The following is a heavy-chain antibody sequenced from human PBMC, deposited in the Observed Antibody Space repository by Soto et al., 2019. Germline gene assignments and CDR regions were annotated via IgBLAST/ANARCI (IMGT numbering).Heavy chain of an antibody. Sequence: SETLSLTCAFYGGSFSGYYWSWIRQPPGKGLEWIGEINHSGSTNYNPSLKSRVTISVDTSKNQFSLKLSSVTAADTAVYYCARGGHPVLRFLEWLSEYYFDYWGQGTLVTVSS. D-gene: IGHD3-3*01. CDR1: GGSFSGYY. V-gene: IGHV4-34*01. CDR2: INHSGST. J-gene: IGHJ4*02. CDR3: ARGGHPVLRFLEWLSEYYFDY.